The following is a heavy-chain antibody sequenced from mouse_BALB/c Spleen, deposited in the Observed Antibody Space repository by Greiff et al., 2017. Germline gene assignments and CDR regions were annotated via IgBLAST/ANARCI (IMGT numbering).Heavy chain of an antibody. V-gene: IGHV5-12-2*01. D-gene: IGHD2-1*01. CDR1: GFTFSSYT. J-gene: IGHJ4*01. CDR2: ISNGGGST. CDR3: ARHWTYGNSFMDY. Sequence: EVQGVESGGGLVQPGGSLKLSCAASGFTFSSYTMSWVRQTPEKRLEWVAYISNGGGSTYYPDTVKGRFTISRDNAKNTLYLQMSSLKSEDTAMYYCARHWTYGNSFMDYWGQGTSVTVSS.